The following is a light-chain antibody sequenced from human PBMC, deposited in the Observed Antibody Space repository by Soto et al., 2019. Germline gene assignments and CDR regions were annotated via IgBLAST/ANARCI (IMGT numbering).Light chain of an antibody. Sequence: QSVLTQPPSVSEAPRQRVTISCSGSSSNIGNNAVNWYQQLPGKAPKLLIYYDDVLPSGVSDRFSGSRSGTSASLAISGLQSEDEADYYCATWDDRLNGPVFGGGTKLTVL. CDR2: YDD. CDR1: SSNIGNNA. J-gene: IGLJ2*01. V-gene: IGLV1-36*01. CDR3: ATWDDRLNGPV.